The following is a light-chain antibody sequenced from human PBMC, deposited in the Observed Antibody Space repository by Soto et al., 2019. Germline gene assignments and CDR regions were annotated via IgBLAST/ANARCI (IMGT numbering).Light chain of an antibody. CDR1: KLGDKY. V-gene: IGLV3-1*01. J-gene: IGLJ2*01. CDR3: RAWDSNTYVV. CDR2: QNS. Sequence: SYELTQPPSVSVSPGQTATITCSGDKLGDKYACWYQQKPGQSPLLVMFQNSERPSGIPERFSGSNSGNTATLTISGTQAMDEADYYCRAWDSNTYVVFGGGTKLTVL.